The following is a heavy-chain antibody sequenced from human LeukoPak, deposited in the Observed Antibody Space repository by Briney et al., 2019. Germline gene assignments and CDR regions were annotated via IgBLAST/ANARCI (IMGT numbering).Heavy chain of an antibody. D-gene: IGHD1-26*01. CDR2: IIPIFGTT. Sequence: GASVKVSCKASGGTLISYAISWVRQAPGQGLEWMGRIIPIFGTTNYAQKFQGRVTITTDESTSTPYMELSSLRSEDTAVYYCARDAYSGAPFDYWGQGTLVTVSS. J-gene: IGHJ4*02. CDR3: ARDAYSGAPFDY. CDR1: GGTLISYA. V-gene: IGHV1-69*05.